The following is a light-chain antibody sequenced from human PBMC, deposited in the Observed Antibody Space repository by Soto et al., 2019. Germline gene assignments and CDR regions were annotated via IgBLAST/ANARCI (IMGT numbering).Light chain of an antibody. CDR3: QQSYSAPLT. V-gene: IGKV1-39*01. Sequence: DIQMTQSPSSLSASVGDRVTITCRASQSISNYLNWYQQKPGKAPKLLIYAASSLQSGVPSRFSGSGSRTDFTLTISSLQPEDFATYYCQQSYSAPLTFGGGTKVDIK. CDR2: AAS. J-gene: IGKJ4*01. CDR1: QSISNY.